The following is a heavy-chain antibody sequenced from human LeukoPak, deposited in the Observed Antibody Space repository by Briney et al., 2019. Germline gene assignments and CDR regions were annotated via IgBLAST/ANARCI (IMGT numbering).Heavy chain of an antibody. Sequence: PGGSLRLSCAASGFTVSSNYMSWVRQAPGKGLEWVANIKQDGSEKYYVDSVKGRFTISRDNAKNSLYLQMNSLRAEDTAVYYCARTFGLLPTYLDYWGQGTLVTVSS. CDR3: ARTFGLLPTYLDY. J-gene: IGHJ4*02. CDR1: GFTVSSNY. V-gene: IGHV3-7*01. D-gene: IGHD3-22*01. CDR2: IKQDGSEK.